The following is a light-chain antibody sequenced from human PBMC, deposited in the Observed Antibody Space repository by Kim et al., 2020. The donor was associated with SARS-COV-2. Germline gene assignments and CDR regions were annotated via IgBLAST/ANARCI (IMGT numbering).Light chain of an antibody. V-gene: IGLV2-14*01. CDR3: SSYTTANTLV. CDR2: EVN. CDR1: SHDVGANDY. Sequence: GQSITISCAGTSHDVGANDYVSWYQHHPGSAPKLLIFEVNHRPSGVSSRFSGSKSGNTASLTISALQPTDEAHYHCSSYTTANTLVFGTGTTVSVL. J-gene: IGLJ1*01.